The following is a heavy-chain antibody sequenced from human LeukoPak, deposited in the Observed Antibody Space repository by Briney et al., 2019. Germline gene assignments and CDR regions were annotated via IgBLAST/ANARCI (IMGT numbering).Heavy chain of an antibody. CDR1: GFTFSSYE. Sequence: GGSLRLSCAASGFTFSSYEMNWVRQAPGKGLEWVSYISSSGSTIYYADSVKGRFTISRDNAKNSLYLQMNSLRAEDTAVYYCARDTGMGWKGFDYWGQGTLVTVSS. D-gene: IGHD1-1*01. CDR3: ARDTGMGWKGFDY. J-gene: IGHJ4*02. V-gene: IGHV3-48*03. CDR2: ISSSGSTI.